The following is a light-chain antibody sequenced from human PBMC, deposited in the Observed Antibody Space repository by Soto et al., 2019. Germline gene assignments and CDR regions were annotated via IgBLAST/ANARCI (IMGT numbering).Light chain of an antibody. CDR2: AAS. Sequence: EIVLTQSPATLSLSPGERATLSCRASQSISSYLNWYQQKPGEAPKLLIYAASSRQTGVPARFSGSGHGTEFSLTISSLQPGDFAAYYCLQYDSPPRTFGQGTKVDIK. J-gene: IGKJ1*01. CDR3: LQYDSPPRT. CDR1: QSISSY. V-gene: IGKV3D-11*02.